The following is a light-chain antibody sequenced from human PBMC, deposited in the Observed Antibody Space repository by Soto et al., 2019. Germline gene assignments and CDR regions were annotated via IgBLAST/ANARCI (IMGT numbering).Light chain of an antibody. J-gene: IGLJ2*01. CDR2: EVS. V-gene: IGLV2-8*01. CDR1: SSDLGDYDY. Sequence: QSALTQPPSASGSPGQSVTISCSGTSSDLGDYDYVSWYQQHPGKAPRLMIYEVSERPSGVPDRFSGSKSGNTASLTVTGLLAEDEADYYCSSYAGSNNLIFGGGTKVTVL. CDR3: SSYAGSNNLI.